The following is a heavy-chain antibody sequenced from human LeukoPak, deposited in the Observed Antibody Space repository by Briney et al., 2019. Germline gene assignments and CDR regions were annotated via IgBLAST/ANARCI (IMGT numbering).Heavy chain of an antibody. D-gene: IGHD3-22*01. V-gene: IGHV3-11*01. CDR3: ARDQIARWDYYDSSGYRIYYYYYGMDV. J-gene: IGHJ6*02. CDR2: ISSSGSTI. CDR1: GFTFSDYY. Sequence: GGSLRLSCAASGFTFSDYYMSWIRQAPGKGLEWVSYISSSGSTIYYADSVKGRFTISRDNAKNSLYLQMNSLRAEDTAVYYCARDQIARWDYYDSSGYRIYYYYYGMDVWGQGTTVTVSS.